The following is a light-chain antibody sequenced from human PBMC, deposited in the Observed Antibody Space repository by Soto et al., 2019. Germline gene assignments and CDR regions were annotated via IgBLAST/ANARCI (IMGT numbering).Light chain of an antibody. V-gene: IGKV1-12*01. CDR3: QQTSSFPLT. CDR2: AAS. Sequence: DIQMTQSPSSVSASVGDSLTITCRASQGITSWVAWYQHKPGRAPKLLIYAASRFQSGVPSRFSGTGSGTDFTLTISSLQPEDFGTDYCQQTSSFPLTLGGGTKVEIK. CDR1: QGITSW. J-gene: IGKJ4*01.